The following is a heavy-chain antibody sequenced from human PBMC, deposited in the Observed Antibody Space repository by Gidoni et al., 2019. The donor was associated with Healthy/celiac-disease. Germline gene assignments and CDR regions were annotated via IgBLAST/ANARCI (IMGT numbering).Heavy chain of an antibody. J-gene: IGHJ4*02. D-gene: IGHD3-3*01. CDR3: ASYSQRFMSGPGGY. CDR1: GFTFSSYS. CDR2: ISSSSSYI. V-gene: IGHV3-21*01. Sequence: EVQLVESGGGLVKPGGSLRLSCAASGFTFSSYSMNWVRQAPGKGLEWVSTISSSSSYIYYADSVKGRFTISRDNAKNSLYLQMNSLRAEDTAVYYCASYSQRFMSGPGGYWGQGTLVTVSS.